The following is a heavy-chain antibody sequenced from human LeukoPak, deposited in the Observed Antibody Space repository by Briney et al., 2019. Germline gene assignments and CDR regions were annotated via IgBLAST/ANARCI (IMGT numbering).Heavy chain of an antibody. J-gene: IGHJ4*02. CDR3: ARGRGSSVY. V-gene: IGHV3-7*01. D-gene: IGHD1-26*01. CDR1: GFSFSSYW. CDR2: IKQDGSEK. Sequence: GGSRRLSCAASGFSFSSYWMSWVRQAPGKGLEWVANIKQDGSEKYYVDSVKGRFTISRDNARNSLYLQMNSLRAEDTAVYYCARGRGSSVYWGQGTLVTVSS.